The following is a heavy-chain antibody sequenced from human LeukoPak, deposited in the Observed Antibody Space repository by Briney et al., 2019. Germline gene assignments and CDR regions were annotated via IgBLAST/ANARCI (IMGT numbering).Heavy chain of an antibody. J-gene: IGHJ4*02. V-gene: IGHV3-53*01. CDR3: AKVASWSYYEQFDY. Sequence: GGSLRLSCAASGFTVSANYMSWVRQAPGKGLEWVSVIYSGGYTYYTDSVKGRFTISRDHSKNTLYLHMNSLRAEDTAVYHCAKVASWSYYEQFDYWGQGTLVTVSS. CDR2: IYSGGYT. CDR1: GFTVSANY. D-gene: IGHD3-22*01.